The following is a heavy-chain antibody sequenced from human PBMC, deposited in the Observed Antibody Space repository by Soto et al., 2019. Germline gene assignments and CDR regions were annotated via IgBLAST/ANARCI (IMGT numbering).Heavy chain of an antibody. V-gene: IGHV1-69*06. CDR1: GGTFSSYA. J-gene: IGHJ5*02. CDR2: IIPICGTA. D-gene: IGHD2-15*01. CDR3: ARGDIVVAEGWFDP. Sequence: GASVKVSCKASGGTFSSYAISWVRQAPGQGLEWMGWIIPICGTANYAQKFQGRVTMTGDNSTSTAYMELSSLRSEDTAVYYCARGDIVVAEGWFDPWGQGTLVTVSS.